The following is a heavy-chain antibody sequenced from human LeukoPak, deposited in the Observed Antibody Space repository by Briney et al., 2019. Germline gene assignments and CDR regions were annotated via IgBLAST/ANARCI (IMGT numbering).Heavy chain of an antibody. Sequence: PSETLSLTCTVSGGSISSYYWSWIRQHPGKGLEWIGYIYYSGSTNYNPSLKSRVTISVDTSKNQFSLKLSSVTAADTAVYYCARVMATAERFFDYWGQGTLVTVSS. V-gene: IGHV4-59*08. CDR3: ARVMATAERFFDY. CDR1: GGSISSYY. D-gene: IGHD5-24*01. J-gene: IGHJ4*02. CDR2: IYYSGST.